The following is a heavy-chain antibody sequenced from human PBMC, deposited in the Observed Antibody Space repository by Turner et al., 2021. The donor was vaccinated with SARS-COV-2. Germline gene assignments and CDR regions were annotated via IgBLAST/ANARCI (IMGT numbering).Heavy chain of an antibody. CDR3: AKGTIAVPGTFDY. J-gene: IGHJ4*02. V-gene: IGHV3-23*01. CDR2: VSARGGNT. Sequence: EVQLLESGGGLVLPGGSLRLSCVAAGFTFRNYAMSWVRLAQGRGLEWVSTVSARGGNTYYADSLKGRFTISRDNSENAVFLQVNSLRAEDTAVYYCAKGTIAVPGTFDYWGQGSLVTVSS. D-gene: IGHD6-19*01. CDR1: GFTFRNYA.